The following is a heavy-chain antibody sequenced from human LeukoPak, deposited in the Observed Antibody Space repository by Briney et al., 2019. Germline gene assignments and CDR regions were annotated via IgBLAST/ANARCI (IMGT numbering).Heavy chain of an antibody. CDR2: ITPNNGGT. CDR3: AREIGGATSFNS. CDR1: GYTFTDYY. V-gene: IGHV1-2*06. D-gene: IGHD1-26*01. J-gene: IGHJ4*02. Sequence: ASVNVSCKASGYTFTDYYMHWVRQAPGQGFEWMGRITPNNGGTNYAQKFQGRVTMTSDTSISTAYMELSRMRSDDTAVYYCAREIGGATSFNSWAQGALVTVS.